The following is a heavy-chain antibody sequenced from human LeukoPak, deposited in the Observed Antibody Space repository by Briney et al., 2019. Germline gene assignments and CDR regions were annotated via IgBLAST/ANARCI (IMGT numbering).Heavy chain of an antibody. D-gene: IGHD5/OR15-5a*01. Sequence: SETLSLTCTVSGGSISRSSSYWGWLRQPPGKGLEWIASIYYSGNTYYNPSLKRRVNISVDTSKNQVSLKLSSVTAADTAVYYCARRRTVSTTGRFDPWGQGILVTVSS. V-gene: IGHV4-39*01. CDR2: IYYSGNT. J-gene: IGHJ5*02. CDR1: GGSISRSSSY. CDR3: ARRRTVSTTGRFDP.